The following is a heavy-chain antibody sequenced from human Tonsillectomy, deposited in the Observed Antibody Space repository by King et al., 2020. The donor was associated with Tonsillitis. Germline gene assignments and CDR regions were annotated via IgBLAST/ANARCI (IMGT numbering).Heavy chain of an antibody. CDR2: VYYSGST. J-gene: IGHJ5*02. CDR3: ASRRGYTSGWYWFDP. CDR1: GASITDYY. Sequence: HVQLQESGPGLVKPSETLSLTCSVSGASITDYYWSWIRQPPGKGPEWIGYVYYSGSTNYNPSLKIRGTMSIDTSKNQFSLKLTSVTAADTAVYYCASRRGYTSGWYWFDPWGQGTLVTVSS. V-gene: IGHV4-59*03. D-gene: IGHD6-19*01.